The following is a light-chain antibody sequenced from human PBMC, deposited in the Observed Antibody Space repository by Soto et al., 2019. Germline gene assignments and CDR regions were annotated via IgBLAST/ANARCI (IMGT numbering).Light chain of an antibody. CDR1: QNIRSR. J-gene: IGKJ1*01. Sequence: DFQMTQSPSTLSASVGDRVTITCRASQNIRSRLAWFQQKPGKAPKLLIYDASSLESGVPQRFSGSGSGTEFTLTISSLQPDDFATYYCQQYNSYSPTFGQGTKVDI. CDR3: QQYNSYSPT. V-gene: IGKV1-5*01. CDR2: DAS.